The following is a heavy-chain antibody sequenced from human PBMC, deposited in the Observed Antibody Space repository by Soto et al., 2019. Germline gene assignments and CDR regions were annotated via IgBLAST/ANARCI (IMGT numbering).Heavy chain of an antibody. V-gene: IGHV4-59*01. D-gene: IGHD3-22*01. CDR2: IYYSGST. CDR1: GVSISSYY. J-gene: IGHJ5*02. Sequence: PSDTLSLTCPFSGVSISSYYLSLIRPPPGKGLEWIGYIYYSGSTNYNPSLKSRVTISVDTSKNQFSLKLSSVTAADTAVYYCARQPPFYDSSGYPVHWFDPWGQGTLVNVSA. CDR3: ARQPPFYDSSGYPVHWFDP.